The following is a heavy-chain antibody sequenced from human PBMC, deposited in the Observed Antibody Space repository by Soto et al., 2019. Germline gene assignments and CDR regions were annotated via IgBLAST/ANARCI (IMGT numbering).Heavy chain of an antibody. CDR2: IYYSGST. J-gene: IGHJ4*02. Sequence: SETLSLTCTVSGGSISSGGYYWSWIRQHPGKGLEWIGYIYYSGSTYYNPSLKSRVTISVDTSKNQFSLKLSSVTAADTAVYYCARSLRTSYYSFDYWGKGTLVTVSS. CDR1: GGSISSGGYY. D-gene: IGHD3-3*01. V-gene: IGHV4-31*02. CDR3: ARSLRTSYYSFDY.